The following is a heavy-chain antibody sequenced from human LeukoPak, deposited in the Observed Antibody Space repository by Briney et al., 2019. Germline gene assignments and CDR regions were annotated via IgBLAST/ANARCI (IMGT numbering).Heavy chain of an antibody. CDR1: GYTFTSYG. J-gene: IGHJ6*02. CDR2: ISGYNGNT. V-gene: IGHV1-18*01. CDR3: ARAPTVRGVDYYYGMDV. Sequence: ASVKVSCKASGYTFTSYGITWVRQAPGQGLEWMGWISGYNGNTNNAQKFQGRVTMTTDTSTSTAYMELRSLRSDDTAVYYCARAPTVRGVDYYYGMDVWGQGTTVTVSS. D-gene: IGHD3-10*01.